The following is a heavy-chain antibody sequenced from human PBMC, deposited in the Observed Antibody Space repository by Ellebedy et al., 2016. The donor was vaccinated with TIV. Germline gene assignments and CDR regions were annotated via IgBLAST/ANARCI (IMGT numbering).Heavy chain of an antibody. CDR3: AADGGYYYYGMDV. V-gene: IGHV1-3*01. CDR1: GYIFTSSA. D-gene: IGHD3-16*01. CDR2: INAGDDNT. Sequence: AASVKVSCKASGYIFTSSAMHWVRQAPGQRLEWMGWINAGDDNTKYSQKFQGRVTITGDTSASTAYMELSSLRSEDTAVYYCAADGGYYYYGMDVWGQGTTVTVSS. J-gene: IGHJ6*02.